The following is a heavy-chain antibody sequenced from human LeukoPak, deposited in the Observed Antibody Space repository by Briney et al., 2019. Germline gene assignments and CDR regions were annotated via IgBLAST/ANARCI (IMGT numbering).Heavy chain of an antibody. CDR3: AREEGTIYYYYYMDV. CDR1: GDSISSGDYY. Sequence: SQTLSLTCTVSGDSISSGDYYWSWFRQPAGKGLEWIGRIYTSGSTNYNPSLKSRVSLSVDTSGNQFSLKLSSVTAADTAVYYCAREEGTIYYYYYMDVWGKGTTVTVSS. CDR2: IYTSGST. D-gene: IGHD3-10*01. J-gene: IGHJ6*03. V-gene: IGHV4-61*02.